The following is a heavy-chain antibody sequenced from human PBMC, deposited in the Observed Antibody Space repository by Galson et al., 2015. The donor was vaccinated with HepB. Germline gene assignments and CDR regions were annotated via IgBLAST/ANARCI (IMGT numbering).Heavy chain of an antibody. CDR1: GFTFSDSS. CDR2: ISSIRTYT. D-gene: IGHD4-17*01. V-gene: IGHV3-11*06. Sequence: SLRTSCAASGFTFSDSSRGWSRQAPGKGLEWVSYISSIRTYTNYADSVKGRFTLSRDNAKKSLYLQINSLRAEDTAVYDCARVADADYGDHSHFDYWGQGTLVTVSS. J-gene: IGHJ4*02. CDR3: ARVADADYGDHSHFDY.